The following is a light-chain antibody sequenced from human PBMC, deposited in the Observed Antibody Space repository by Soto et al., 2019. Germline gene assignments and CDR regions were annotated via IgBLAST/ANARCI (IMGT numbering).Light chain of an antibody. V-gene: IGLV2-14*01. CDR1: SNDVGGYNY. J-gene: IGLJ1*01. CDR3: SSFTSTSTFV. Sequence: QSALTQPASVSGSPGQSITISCTGNSNDVGGYNYVSWFQQHPGKAPKLLIFEVSNRPSGVSHRFSGSKSGNTASLTISGLQAEDEADYYCSSFTSTSTFVFGSGTKLTVL. CDR2: EVS.